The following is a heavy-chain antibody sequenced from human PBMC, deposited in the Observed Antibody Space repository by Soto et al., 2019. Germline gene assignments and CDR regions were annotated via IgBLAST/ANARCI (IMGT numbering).Heavy chain of an antibody. CDR2: ISGSGGST. J-gene: IGHJ5*02. CDR1: GFTFSSYA. D-gene: IGHD6-13*01. Sequence: EVQLLESGGGLVQPGGSLRLSCAASGFTFSSYAMSWVRQAPGKGLEWVSAISGSGGSTYYADSVKGRFTISRDNSKNTLYLQMNSLRAEDTAVYYCAKTLTIAAAGTGWFDPWCQGTLVTVSS. V-gene: IGHV3-23*01. CDR3: AKTLTIAAAGTGWFDP.